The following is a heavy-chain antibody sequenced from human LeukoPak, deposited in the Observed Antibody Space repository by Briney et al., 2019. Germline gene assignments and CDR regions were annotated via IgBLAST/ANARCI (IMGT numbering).Heavy chain of an antibody. V-gene: IGHV3-64*02. Sequence: GGSLRLSCAASGFTFTTYTMHWVRQAPGKGLEYVSAITGNGGSTYYADSVKGRFTISRDNSKNTLYLQLGSLRDEDMAVYYCARERNYYHFDYWGQGTLVTVSS. CDR3: ARERNYYHFDY. J-gene: IGHJ4*02. D-gene: IGHD1-7*01. CDR1: GFTFTTYT. CDR2: ITGNGGST.